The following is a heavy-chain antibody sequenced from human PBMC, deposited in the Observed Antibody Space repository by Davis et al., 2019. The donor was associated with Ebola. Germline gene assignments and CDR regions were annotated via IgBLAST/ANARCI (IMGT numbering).Heavy chain of an antibody. Sequence: GASLKISCAASGFTFSGSAMHWVRQASGKGLGWVGRIRSKANSYATAYAASVKGRFTISRDDSKNTAYLQMNSLKTEDTAVYYCTSAYGDYDYWGQGTLVTVSS. CDR3: TSAYGDYDY. V-gene: IGHV3-73*01. D-gene: IGHD4-17*01. CDR2: IRSKANSYAT. J-gene: IGHJ4*02. CDR1: GFTFSGSA.